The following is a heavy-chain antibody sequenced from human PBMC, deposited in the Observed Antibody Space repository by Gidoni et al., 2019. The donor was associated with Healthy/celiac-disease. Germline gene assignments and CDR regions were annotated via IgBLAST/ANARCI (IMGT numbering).Heavy chain of an antibody. D-gene: IGHD1-1*01. CDR1: GYSISSGYA. J-gene: IGHJ4*01. CDR2: IDHSGST. Sequence: QVQLQESGPGLVKPSETLFLTCAVSGYSISSGYAWGWIRQPPGKGLEGIGSIDHSGSTYYNPSLKGRVTISVDTYKNQFSQKLSSVTAADTAVYYCARALDYFDFWGQGTLVTVSS. CDR3: ARALDYFDF. V-gene: IGHV4-38-2*01.